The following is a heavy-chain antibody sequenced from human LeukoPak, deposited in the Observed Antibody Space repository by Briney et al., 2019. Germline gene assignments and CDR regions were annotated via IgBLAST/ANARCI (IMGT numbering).Heavy chain of an antibody. CDR2: IWSDGNNK. V-gene: IGHV3-30*02. CDR3: AKGDSSGWYYFDY. CDR1: GFTFSKYG. Sequence: GGSLRLSCTTSGFTFSKYGVHWVRQAPGKGLEWVAVIWSDGNNKYYADSVKGRFTISRDNSKNTLYLQMNSLRAEDTAVYYCAKGDSSGWYYFDYWGQGTLVTVSS. D-gene: IGHD6-19*01. J-gene: IGHJ4*02.